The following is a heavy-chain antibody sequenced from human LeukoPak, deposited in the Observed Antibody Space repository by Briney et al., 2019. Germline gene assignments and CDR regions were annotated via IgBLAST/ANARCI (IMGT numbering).Heavy chain of an antibody. D-gene: IGHD6-13*01. V-gene: IGHV4-34*01. J-gene: IGHJ5*02. Sequence: SETPSLTCAVYGGSFSGYYWSWTRQPPGKGLEWIGEINHSGSTNYNPSLKSRVTISVDTSKNQFSLKLSSVTAADTAVYYCARITSSWRTNWFDPWGQGTLVTVSS. CDR3: ARITSSWRTNWFDP. CDR2: INHSGST. CDR1: GGSFSGYY.